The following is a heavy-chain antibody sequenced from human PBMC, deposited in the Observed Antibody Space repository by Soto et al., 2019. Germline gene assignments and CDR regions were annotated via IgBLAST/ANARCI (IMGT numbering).Heavy chain of an antibody. D-gene: IGHD3-22*01. Sequence: QVQLQESGPGLVKPSETLSLTCAVSGDSISSYYCMWIRQPPGKGLESIGYLYYDRSANYNPSLKSRVTLSVDTSTNQCSLTLSSMTAADTAVYSCALRSMAVVPEYWGQGTLVTVSS. CDR3: ALRSMAVVPEY. CDR1: GDSISSYY. CDR2: LYYDRSA. J-gene: IGHJ4*02. V-gene: IGHV4-59*01.